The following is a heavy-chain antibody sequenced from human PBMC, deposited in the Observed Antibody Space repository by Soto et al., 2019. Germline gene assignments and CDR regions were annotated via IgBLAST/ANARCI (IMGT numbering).Heavy chain of an antibody. CDR1: GGSISSYY. D-gene: IGHD1-1*01. V-gene: IGHV4-59*01. Sequence: QVQLQESGPGLVKPSETLSLTCTVSGGSISSYYWSWIRQPPGKGLEWIGYIYYSGSTNYNPSLMCRVTISVDTSKNQCSLKLSSVTAADTAVYYCARGELESSDAFDIWGQGTMVTVSS. CDR3: ARGELESSDAFDI. CDR2: IYYSGST. J-gene: IGHJ3*02.